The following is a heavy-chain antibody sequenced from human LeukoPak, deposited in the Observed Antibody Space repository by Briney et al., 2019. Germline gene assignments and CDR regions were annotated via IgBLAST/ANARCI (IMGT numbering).Heavy chain of an antibody. CDR1: GYTFTSYG. D-gene: IGHD6-13*01. Sequence: GASVAVSCKASGYTFTSYGISWVRQAPGQGLEWMGWISAYNGNTNYAQKLQGRVTMTTDTSTSTAYMELRSLRSDDTAVYYCARAVAAAGTEYYYYYMDVWGKGTAVTVSS. J-gene: IGHJ6*03. CDR3: ARAVAAAGTEYYYYYMDV. V-gene: IGHV1-18*01. CDR2: ISAYNGNT.